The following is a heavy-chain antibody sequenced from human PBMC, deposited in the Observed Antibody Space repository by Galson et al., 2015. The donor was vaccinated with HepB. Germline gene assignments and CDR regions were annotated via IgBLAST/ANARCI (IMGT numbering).Heavy chain of an antibody. CDR3: TRHEVGRDGDLFD. D-gene: IGHD4-17*01. CDR2: IRSKANSYAT. CDR1: GFTFSGSA. J-gene: IGHJ4*02. Sequence: FLRLSCAASGFTFSGSAMHWVRQASGKGLEWVGRIRSKANSYATAYAASVKGRFTISRDDSKNTAYLQMNSLKTEDTAVYYCTRHEVGRDGDLFDWGQGTLVTVSS. V-gene: IGHV3-73*01.